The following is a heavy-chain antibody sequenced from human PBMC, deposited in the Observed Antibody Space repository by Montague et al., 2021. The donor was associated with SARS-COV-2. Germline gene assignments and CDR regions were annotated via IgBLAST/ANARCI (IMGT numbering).Heavy chain of an antibody. CDR2: IYYSGST. V-gene: IGHV4-59*08. CDR1: GGSISSYY. D-gene: IGHD3-9*01. J-gene: IGHJ4*02. Sequence: SETLSLTCTVSGGSISSYYWSWIRQPPGKGLEWIGYIYYSGSTNYNPSLKSRVTISIDTSKNQFSLKLISVTAADTAVYYCARHPLGDFDWLNEGYFDYWGQGTLVTVSS. CDR3: ARHPLGDFDWLNEGYFDY.